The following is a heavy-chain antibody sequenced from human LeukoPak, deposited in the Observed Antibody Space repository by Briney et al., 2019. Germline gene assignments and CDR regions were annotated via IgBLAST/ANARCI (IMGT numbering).Heavy chain of an antibody. CDR2: IYTSGST. CDR1: GFTVSSND. CDR3: ARIWNYGY. V-gene: IGHV3-53*01. D-gene: IGHD1-7*01. J-gene: IGHJ4*02. Sequence: GGSLRLSCAASGFTVSSNDMSWVRQAPGKGLEWVSIIYTSGSTYYADSVKGRFTISRDNSKKTLYLQMNSLRAEDTAVYYCARIWNYGYWGQGTLVTVSS.